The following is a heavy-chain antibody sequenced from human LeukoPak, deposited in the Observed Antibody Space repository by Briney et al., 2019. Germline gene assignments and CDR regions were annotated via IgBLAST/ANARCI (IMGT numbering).Heavy chain of an antibody. D-gene: IGHD1-26*01. J-gene: IGHJ4*02. CDR3: ARGPALYVGATRLDY. CDR1: GGTFSSYA. Sequence: ASVKVSCKASGGTFSSYAISWVRQAPGQGLEWMGGIIPIFGTANYAQKFQGRVTITTDESTSTAYMELSSLRSEDTAVYYCARGPALYVGATRLDYWGQGTLVTVSS. CDR2: IIPIFGTA. V-gene: IGHV1-69*05.